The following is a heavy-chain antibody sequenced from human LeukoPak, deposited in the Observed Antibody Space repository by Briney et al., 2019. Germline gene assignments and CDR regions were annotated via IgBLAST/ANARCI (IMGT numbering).Heavy chain of an antibody. CDR1: GYTFTSYG. CDR2: ISAYNGNT. CDR3: ASLVCSSTSCYLGFDP. J-gene: IGHJ5*02. Sequence: ASVKVSCKASGYTFTSYGISWVRQAPGQGLEWMGWISAYNGNTNYAQKLQGRVTMTTDTSTSTAYMELSRLRSDDTAVYYCASLVCSSTSCYLGFDPWGQGTLVTVSS. V-gene: IGHV1-18*01. D-gene: IGHD2-2*01.